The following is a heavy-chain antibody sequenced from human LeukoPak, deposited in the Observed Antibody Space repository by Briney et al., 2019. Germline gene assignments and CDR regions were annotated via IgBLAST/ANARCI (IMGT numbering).Heavy chain of an antibody. CDR3: ARQLGSYYPSDY. J-gene: IGHJ4*02. CDR2: IYYSGST. D-gene: IGHD1-26*01. V-gene: IGHV4-39*01. Sequence: SETLSLTCTVSGGSISSYYWGWIRQPPGKGLEWIGSIYYSGSTYYNPSLKSRVTISVDTSKNRFSLKLSSVTAADTAVYYCARQLGSYYPSDYWGQGTLVTVSS. CDR1: GGSISSYY.